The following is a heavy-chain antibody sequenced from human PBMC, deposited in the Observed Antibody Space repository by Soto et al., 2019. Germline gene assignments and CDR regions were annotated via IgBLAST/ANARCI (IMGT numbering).Heavy chain of an antibody. D-gene: IGHD1-7*01. CDR3: ARDFITGTTWSNYGMDV. CDR2: IWYDGSNK. V-gene: IGHV3-33*01. Sequence: GGSLRLSCAASGFTFSSYGMHWVRQAPGKGLEWVAVIWYDGSNKYYADSVKGRFTISRDNSKNTLYLQMNSLRAEDTAVYYCARDFITGTTWSNYGMDVWGQGTTVTVSS. J-gene: IGHJ6*02. CDR1: GFTFSSYG.